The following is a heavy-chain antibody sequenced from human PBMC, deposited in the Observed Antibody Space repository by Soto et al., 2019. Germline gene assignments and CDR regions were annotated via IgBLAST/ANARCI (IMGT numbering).Heavy chain of an antibody. J-gene: IGHJ4*02. D-gene: IGHD6-19*01. CDR3: ARGREGIAVAGTADYFDY. Sequence: QVQLVESGGGVVQSGRSLRLSCAASGFTFSNYDMHWVRQAPGKGLEWVAVISYDGSNKYYADSVKGRFTISRDNSKNTGYPQMNSLRAEDTAVYYCARGREGIAVAGTADYFDYWGQGTLVTVSS. V-gene: IGHV3-33*05. CDR1: GFTFSNYD. CDR2: ISYDGSNK.